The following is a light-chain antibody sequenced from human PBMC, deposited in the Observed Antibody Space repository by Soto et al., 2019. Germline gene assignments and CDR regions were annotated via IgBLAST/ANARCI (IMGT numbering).Light chain of an antibody. J-gene: IGKJ4*01. Sequence: DIQMTHCPSSLSASLGDIFTISCRAIQSISSYLHWYQQKPGKAPKLLIYAASSLQSGVPSRFSGSGSGTDFTLPISSLQPEDFATYYCQQSYSGPLTFGGGTKVDIK. CDR1: QSISSY. V-gene: IGKV1-39*01. CDR3: QQSYSGPLT. CDR2: AAS.